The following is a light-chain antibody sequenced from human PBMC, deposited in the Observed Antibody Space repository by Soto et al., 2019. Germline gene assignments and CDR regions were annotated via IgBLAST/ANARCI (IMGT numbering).Light chain of an antibody. CDR2: AAS. V-gene: IGKV1-39*01. Sequence: DIQMTQSPSSLSASVGDRVTITCRASQSIRSYLNWYQQKPGKAPKLLIYAASSLQSGVPSRFSGSGSGADFTLTISSLQPEDFATLYCQQSYNPPPTFGGGTKVEIK. J-gene: IGKJ4*01. CDR1: QSIRSY. CDR3: QQSYNPPPT.